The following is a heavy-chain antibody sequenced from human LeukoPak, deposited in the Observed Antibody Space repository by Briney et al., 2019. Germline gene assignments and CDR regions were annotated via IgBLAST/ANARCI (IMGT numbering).Heavy chain of an antibody. CDR2: IYSGGST. V-gene: IGHV3-66*01. Sequence: GGSLRLSCEASGFTVSSNYMSWVRQAPGKGLEWVSVIYSGGSTYYADSVKGRFTISRDNSKNTLYLQMNSLRAEDTAVYYCARVSLSYYDSSGYFDYWGQGTLVTVSS. D-gene: IGHD3-22*01. J-gene: IGHJ4*02. CDR3: ARVSLSYYDSSGYFDY. CDR1: GFTVSSNY.